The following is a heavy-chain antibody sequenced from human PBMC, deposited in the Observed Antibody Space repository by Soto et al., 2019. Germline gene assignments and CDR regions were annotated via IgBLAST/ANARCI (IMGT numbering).Heavy chain of an antibody. CDR3: VLWRTHTVRDY. CDR1: GFTFSSYA. D-gene: IGHD4-17*01. J-gene: IGHJ4*02. Sequence: GGSLRLSCAASGFTFSSYAMSWVRQAPGKGLEWVSAISGSGGSTYYADSVKGRFTISRDNSKNTLYLQMNSLRAEDTAVYYCVLWRTHTVRDYWGQGTLVTVSS. CDR2: ISGSGGST. V-gene: IGHV3-23*01.